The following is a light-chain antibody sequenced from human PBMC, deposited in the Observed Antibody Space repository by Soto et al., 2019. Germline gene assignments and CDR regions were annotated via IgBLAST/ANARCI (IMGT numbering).Light chain of an antibody. Sequence: DIQMTQAPSSLSASLGDRVTITCRARQDISTYLAWYQQKPGKVPKLLISAAYTFQSGVPPRFSGSGSGTDFTLTISSLQPEDVATYYCQKYENVPLTCGGGTKVELK. CDR1: QDISTY. CDR2: AAY. V-gene: IGKV1-27*01. CDR3: QKYENVPLT. J-gene: IGKJ4*01.